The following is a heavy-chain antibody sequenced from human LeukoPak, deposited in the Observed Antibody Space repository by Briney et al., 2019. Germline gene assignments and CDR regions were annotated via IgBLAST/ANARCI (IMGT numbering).Heavy chain of an antibody. CDR3: ARAWGSAIRVWFDP. CDR1: GGSISSGDYY. D-gene: IGHD2-2*02. V-gene: IGHV4-30-4*01. Sequence: KSSETLSLTRTVSGGSISSGDYYWSWIRQPPGKGLEWIGYIYYSGSTCYNPSLKSRVTISVDTSKNQFSLKLSSVTAADTAVYYCARAWGSAIRVWFDPWGQGTLVTVSS. J-gene: IGHJ5*02. CDR2: IYYSGST.